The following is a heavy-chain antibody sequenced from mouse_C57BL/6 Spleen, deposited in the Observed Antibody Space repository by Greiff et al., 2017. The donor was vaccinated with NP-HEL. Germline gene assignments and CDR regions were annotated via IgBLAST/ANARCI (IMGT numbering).Heavy chain of an antibody. D-gene: IGHD1-1*01. J-gene: IGHJ2*01. CDR2: INPGSGGT. Sequence: QVQLQQSGAELVRPGTSVKVSCKASGYAFTYYLIEWVKQRPGQGLEWIGVINPGSGGTNYNEKFKGKATLTADKSSSTAYMQLSSLTSEDSAVYFCARSRDGSSFDYWGQGTTLTVSS. V-gene: IGHV1-54*01. CDR1: GYAFTYYL. CDR3: ARSRDGSSFDY.